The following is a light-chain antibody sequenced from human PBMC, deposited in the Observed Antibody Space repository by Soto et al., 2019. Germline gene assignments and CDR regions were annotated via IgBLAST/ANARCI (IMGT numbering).Light chain of an antibody. CDR2: AAS. CDR1: QAITND. CDR3: LQDYNYPRT. J-gene: IGKJ1*01. V-gene: IGKV1-6*01. Sequence: AIQMTQSPSSLSASVGDRVTITCRASQAITNDLSWYQQKPGRAPKLLIYAASSLQSGVPSRFSGSGSVTDFTLTISSLQPEDFATYYCLQDYNYPRTFGQGTRVEIK.